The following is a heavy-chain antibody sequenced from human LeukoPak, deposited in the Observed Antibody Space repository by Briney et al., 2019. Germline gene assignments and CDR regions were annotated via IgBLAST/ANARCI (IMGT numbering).Heavy chain of an antibody. J-gene: IGHJ6*02. CDR1: GGSFSGYY. CDR2: INHSGST. Sequence: SETLSLTCAVYGGSFSGYYWSWIRQPPGKGLEWIGEINHSGSTNYNPSLKSRDTISVDTSKNQFSLKLSSVTAADTAVYYCARVTVRKKYSGSYYSIYYYGMDVWGQGTTVTVSS. D-gene: IGHD1-26*01. CDR3: ARVTVRKKYSGSYYSIYYYGMDV. V-gene: IGHV4-34*01.